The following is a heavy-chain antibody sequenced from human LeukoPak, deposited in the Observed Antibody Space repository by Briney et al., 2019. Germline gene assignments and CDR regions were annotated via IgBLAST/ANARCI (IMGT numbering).Heavy chain of an antibody. V-gene: IGHV1-2*02. CDR3: ARASLDGSGSIYYYYYYMDV. CDR2: FNPNSGGT. Sequence: ASVKVSCKASGYTFTGYYIHWVRQAPGQGLEWMGWFNPNSGGTNYAQEFQGRVTMTRDTSISTAYMELSRLRSDDTAVYYCARASLDGSGSIYYYYYYMDVWGKGTTVTVSS. CDR1: GYTFTGYY. D-gene: IGHD3-10*01. J-gene: IGHJ6*03.